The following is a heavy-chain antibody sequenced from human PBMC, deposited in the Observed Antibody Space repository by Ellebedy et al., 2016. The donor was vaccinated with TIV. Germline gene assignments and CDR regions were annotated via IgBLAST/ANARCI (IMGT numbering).Heavy chain of an antibody. CDR1: GFTFSSYN. CDR3: ARDAYCSGSSCSFDY. Sequence: GESLKISXAASGFTFSSYNMGWVRQAPGKGLEWVSSISSASSYIYYADSEKGRFTISRDNAKNSLYLQMNSLRAEDTAVYYCARDAYCSGSSCSFDYWGQGTLVTVSS. V-gene: IGHV3-21*01. J-gene: IGHJ4*02. D-gene: IGHD2-2*01. CDR2: ISSASSYI.